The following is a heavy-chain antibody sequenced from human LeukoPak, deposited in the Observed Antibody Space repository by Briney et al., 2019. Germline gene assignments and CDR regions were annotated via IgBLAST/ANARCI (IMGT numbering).Heavy chain of an antibody. CDR1: GLTFTAYA. V-gene: IGHV3-30*03. CDR3: ATQPLYSYGPHFDY. D-gene: IGHD5-18*01. J-gene: IGHJ4*02. CDR2: VTYDGKYK. Sequence: GGSLRLSCAASGLTFTAYAMHWVRRAPGKGLEWVALVTYDGKYKYSADSVKGRFTISRDNSKNTLYLQMNSLRAEDTAVYYCATQPLYSYGPHFDYWGQGTLVTVSS.